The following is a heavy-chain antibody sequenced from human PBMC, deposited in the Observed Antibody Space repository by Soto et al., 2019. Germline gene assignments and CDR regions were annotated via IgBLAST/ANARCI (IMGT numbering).Heavy chain of an antibody. J-gene: IGHJ6*03. CDR2: INAGNGNT. Sequence: ASVKVSCKASGYTFTSYAMHWVRQAPGQRLEWMGWINAGNGNTKYSQKFQGRVTITRDTSASTAYMELSSLRSEDTAVYYCAREYCSGGSCYIFDYYYYYMDVWGKGTTVTVS. CDR1: GYTFTSYA. CDR3: AREYCSGGSCYIFDYYYYYMDV. V-gene: IGHV1-3*01. D-gene: IGHD2-15*01.